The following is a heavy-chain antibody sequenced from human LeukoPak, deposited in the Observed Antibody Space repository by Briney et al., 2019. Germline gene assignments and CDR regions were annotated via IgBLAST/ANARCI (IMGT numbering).Heavy chain of an antibody. CDR1: GFTFSSYS. J-gene: IGHJ4*02. CDR2: INWNGGST. Sequence: GGSLRLSCAASGFTFSSYSMNWVRQAPGKGLEWVSGINWNGGSTGYADSVKGRFTISRDNAKNFLYLQMNSLRVEDTALYYCARDPYDSSGYRTFYFDYWGQGTLVTVSS. D-gene: IGHD3-22*01. CDR3: ARDPYDSSGYRTFYFDY. V-gene: IGHV3-20*04.